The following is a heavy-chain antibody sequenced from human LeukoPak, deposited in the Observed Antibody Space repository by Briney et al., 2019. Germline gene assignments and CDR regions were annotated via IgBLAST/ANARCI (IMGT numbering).Heavy chain of an antibody. CDR2: MNPNSGNT. CDR3: ARGPAVGNEFDY. CDR1: GYTFTSYD. V-gene: IGHV1-8*01. J-gene: IGHJ4*02. Sequence: ASVKVSCKASGYTFTSYDINWVRQATGQGLEWMGWMNPNSGNTGYAQKFQGRVTMTRNTSISTAYMELSSLRSEDTAVYYCARGPAVGNEFDYWGQGTLVTVSS. D-gene: IGHD1-1*01.